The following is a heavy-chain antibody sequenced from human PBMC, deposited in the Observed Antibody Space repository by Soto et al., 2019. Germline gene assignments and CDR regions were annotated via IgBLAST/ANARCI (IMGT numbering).Heavy chain of an antibody. CDR2: ISGSGGST. Sequence: GGSLRLSCAASGFTFSSYAMSWVRQAPGKGLEWVSAISGSGGSTYYADSVKGRFTISRDNSKNTLYLQMNSLRAEDTAVYYCAKSLIAAAGIGGDWYFDLWGRGTLVTVSS. D-gene: IGHD6-13*01. CDR3: AKSLIAAAGIGGDWYFDL. CDR1: GFTFSSYA. J-gene: IGHJ2*01. V-gene: IGHV3-23*01.